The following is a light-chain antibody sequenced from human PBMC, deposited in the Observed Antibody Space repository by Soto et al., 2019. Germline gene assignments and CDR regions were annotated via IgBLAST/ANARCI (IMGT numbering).Light chain of an antibody. J-gene: IGKJ2*01. CDR1: QGISNY. CDR3: QQYGSSRT. CDR2: AAS. Sequence: DIQMTQSPSSLSASVGDRVTITCRASQGISNYLAWYQQKPGKVPKLLIYAASTLQSGVPSRFSGSGSGTDFTLTISSLQPEDVAVYYCQQYGSSRTFGQGTKLEIK. V-gene: IGKV1-27*01.